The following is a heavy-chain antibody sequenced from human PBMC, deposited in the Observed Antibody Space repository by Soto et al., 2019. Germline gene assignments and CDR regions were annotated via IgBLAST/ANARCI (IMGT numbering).Heavy chain of an antibody. Sequence: SETLSLTCAVYGGSFSGHSWTWIRQSPGKGLEWIGDINHSGRVNYSPSLKSRVTISLDTSKNQFSLTLSAVTAADTGMYYCSTRAYDTNGYYRFDPWGQGTLVTVSS. V-gene: IGHV4-34*01. J-gene: IGHJ5*01. CDR1: GGSFSGHS. D-gene: IGHD3-22*01. CDR2: INHSGRV. CDR3: STRAYDTNGYYRFDP.